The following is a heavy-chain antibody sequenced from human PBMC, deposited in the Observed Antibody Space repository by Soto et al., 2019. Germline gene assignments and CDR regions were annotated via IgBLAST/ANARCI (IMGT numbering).Heavy chain of an antibody. V-gene: IGHV1-18*01. CDR1: GYTFSSYG. J-gene: IGHJ6*02. D-gene: IGHD5-12*01. Sequence: QVQLVQSGGEVKKPGASVKVSCKASGYTFSSYGISWVRQAPGQGLEWMGWISTYNDNTKYAQKLQGRVIMTTDTSTSIAHMELRSLRSDDTAVYYCARDTHQYTGYDYNYYYYGMDVWGQGTTVTVSS. CDR3: ARDTHQYTGYDYNYYYYGMDV. CDR2: ISTYNDNT.